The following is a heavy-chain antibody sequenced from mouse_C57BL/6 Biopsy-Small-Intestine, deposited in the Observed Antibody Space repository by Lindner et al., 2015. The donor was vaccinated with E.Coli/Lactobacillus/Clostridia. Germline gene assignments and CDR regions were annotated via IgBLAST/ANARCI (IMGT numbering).Heavy chain of an antibody. D-gene: IGHD2-5*01. Sequence: VQLQESGAELVKPGASVRMSCKASGYTFTTYPIEWMKLNHGKRLEWIGNFHPYNDDTKYNEEFKGKATLTVEKSSTTVYLELSRLTSDDSGVYYCARGYYSNYYAMDYWGQGTSVTVSS. CDR2: FHPYNDDT. J-gene: IGHJ4*01. CDR3: ARGYYSNYYAMDY. CDR1: GYTFTTYP. V-gene: IGHV1-47*01.